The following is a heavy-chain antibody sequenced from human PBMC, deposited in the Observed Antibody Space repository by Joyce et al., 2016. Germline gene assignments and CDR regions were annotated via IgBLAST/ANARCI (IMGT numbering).Heavy chain of an antibody. D-gene: IGHD5-18*01. CDR2: IIPIFNTA. CDR3: ARDLDTRSWSAGWFDP. V-gene: IGHV1-69*06. J-gene: IGHJ5*02. CDR1: GGTFSSYG. Sequence: QVQLVQSGAEVKKPGSSVKVSCKASGGTFSSYGISWVRQAPGQELEWMGEIIPIFNTANHAQKFKGRVTITADKSTSTAYMELSSLRSEDTAVYYCARDLDTRSWSAGWFDPWGQGTLVTVSS.